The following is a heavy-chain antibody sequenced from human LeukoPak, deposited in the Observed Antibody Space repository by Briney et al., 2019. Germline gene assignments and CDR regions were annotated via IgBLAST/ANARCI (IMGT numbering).Heavy chain of an antibody. Sequence: PSETLSLTCTVSGGSISSGVYYWSWIRQHPGKGLEWIGYIYYSGSTYYNPSLKSRVTISVDTSKNQFSLKLSSVTAADTAVYYCARFPLVYYDSSGYYHWGQGTLVTVSS. CDR1: GGSISSGVYY. J-gene: IGHJ5*02. CDR3: ARFPLVYYDSSGYYH. CDR2: IYYSGST. V-gene: IGHV4-31*03. D-gene: IGHD3-22*01.